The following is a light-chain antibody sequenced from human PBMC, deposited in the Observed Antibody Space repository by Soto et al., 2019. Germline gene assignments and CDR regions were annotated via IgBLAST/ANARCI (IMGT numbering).Light chain of an antibody. J-gene: IGLJ1*01. CDR3: SLYTGSNTYV. Sequence: QSALTQPPSVSGSPGQSVTISCTGTSSDVGTYNRVSWYQQPPDTAPKLMIYEVSSRPSGVPDRFSGSKSGNTASLTISGLQAEDEADYYCSLYTGSNTYVFGTGTKLTVL. CDR1: SSDVGTYNR. V-gene: IGLV2-18*01. CDR2: EVS.